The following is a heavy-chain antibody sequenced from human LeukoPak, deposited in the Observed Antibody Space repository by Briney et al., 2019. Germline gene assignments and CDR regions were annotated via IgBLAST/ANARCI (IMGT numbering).Heavy chain of an antibody. J-gene: IGHJ4*02. V-gene: IGHV4-59*01. Sequence: SETLSLTCTVSGDSINGYYWHWIRQPPGKRLEWIGYIYYTGSTNYNPSLKSRVTISVDTSKHQFSLKLSAVTAADTAVYYCARGPHKFDYWGQGSLVTVSS. CDR2: IYYTGST. CDR1: GDSINGYY. CDR3: ARGPHKFDY.